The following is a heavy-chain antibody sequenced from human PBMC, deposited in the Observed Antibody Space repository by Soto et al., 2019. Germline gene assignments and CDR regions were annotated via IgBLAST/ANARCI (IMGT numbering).Heavy chain of an antibody. D-gene: IGHD6-13*01. CDR2: ISNSGGNT. CDR3: AKDLRGVAAAARLDV. V-gene: IGHV3-23*01. J-gene: IGHJ6*02. CDR1: GSTFSSYA. Sequence: EVQLLESGGALVQPGGSLRLSCAASGSTFSSYAMTWVRQAPGKGLEWVSAISNSGGNTFHADSVKGRFTISRDNSKNTLYLQRNRVRAEDTAVYYCAKDLRGVAAAARLDVWGQGTTVTVSS.